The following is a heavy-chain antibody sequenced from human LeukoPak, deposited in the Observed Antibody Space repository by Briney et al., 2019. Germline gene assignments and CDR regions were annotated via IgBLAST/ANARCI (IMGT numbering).Heavy chain of an antibody. J-gene: IGHJ4*02. Sequence: SETLSLTCTVSGGSISSGSYYWSWIRQPPGKGLEWIGYIYHSASTYYNPSLKSRVTISVDRSKNQFALKLSSVTAADTAVYYCARNNYDFWTGYPGVVDYWGQGTLVTVSS. V-gene: IGHV4-30-2*01. CDR2: IYHSAST. CDR1: GGSISSGSYY. CDR3: ARNNYDFWTGYPGVVDY. D-gene: IGHD3-3*01.